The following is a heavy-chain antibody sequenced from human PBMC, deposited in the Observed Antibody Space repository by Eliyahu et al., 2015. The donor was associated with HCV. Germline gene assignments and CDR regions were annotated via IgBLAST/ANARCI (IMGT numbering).Heavy chain of an antibody. V-gene: IGHV3-30*07. Sequence: SVKGRFTISRDTSTNTVYLQMSSLRAEDTAVYYCARDRYYFGSGNFYIMPDYWGQGTLVTVSS. D-gene: IGHD3-10*01. CDR3: ARDRYYFGSGNFYIMPDY. J-gene: IGHJ4*02.